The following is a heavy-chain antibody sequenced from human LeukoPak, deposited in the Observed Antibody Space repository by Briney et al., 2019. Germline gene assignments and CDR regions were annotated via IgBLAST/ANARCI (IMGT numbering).Heavy chain of an antibody. CDR1: GFTVSNNY. J-gene: IGHJ4*02. V-gene: IGHV3-21*01. CDR2: ISSSSTYI. Sequence: PGGSLRLSCAASGFTVSNNYMSWVRQAPGKGLEWVSSISSSSTYIYYADSVKGRFTVSRDNAKNSLYLQMNSLRDADTAVYYCSRGGGSGYYTVDYWGQGTLVTVSS. D-gene: IGHD3-3*01. CDR3: SRGGGSGYYTVDY.